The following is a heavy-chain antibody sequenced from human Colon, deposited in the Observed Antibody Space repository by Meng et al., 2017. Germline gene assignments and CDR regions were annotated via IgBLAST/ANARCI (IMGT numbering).Heavy chain of an antibody. V-gene: IGHV1-69*13. J-gene: IGHJ6*02. CDR2: ITPVFGAA. CDR1: GGTPSSYA. D-gene: IGHD3-22*01. Sequence: SAKHSSKASGGTPSSYAIGWVRQAPGQRLEWMGGITPVFGAAIYAPKFQGRVTITADESTSTAYMELSSLRSEDTAVYYCAGVDYDRSGYFSSYFHGLDVWGHGTTVTVSS. CDR3: AGVDYDRSGYFSSYFHGLDV.